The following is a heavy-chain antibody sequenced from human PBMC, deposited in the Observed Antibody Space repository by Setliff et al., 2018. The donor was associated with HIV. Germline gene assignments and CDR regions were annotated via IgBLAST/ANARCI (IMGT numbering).Heavy chain of an antibody. CDR2: INHGGIT. D-gene: IGHD3-22*01. J-gene: IGHJ2*01. CDR1: GGSFSDYY. V-gene: IGHV4-34*01. CDR3: ARDQGHHFDSRGQVDFDL. Sequence: KTSETLSLTCAVYGGSFSDYYWSWIRQPPGEGLEWIGEINHGGITNYNPSLKSRVSILIDTSKNQFFLKLKSVTAADTAVYYCARDQGHHFDSRGQVDFDLWGRGTLVTVSS.